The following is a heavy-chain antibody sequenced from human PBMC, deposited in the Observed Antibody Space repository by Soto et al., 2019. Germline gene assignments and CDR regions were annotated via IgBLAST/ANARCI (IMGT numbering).Heavy chain of an antibody. CDR1: GFTFTSYW. V-gene: IGHV3-74*01. CDR3: AKGGRGGFDY. CDR2: VKSDGSIT. D-gene: IGHD3-16*01. Sequence: EVQLVESGRGLVPPGGSLRLSCAASGFTFTSYWMHWVRQAPGKGLVWVSSVKSDGSITNYTDSVKDRFTISRDNAKNTVYLQMNSLRAEDTAVYYCAKGGRGGFDYWGQGALVTVSS. J-gene: IGHJ4*02.